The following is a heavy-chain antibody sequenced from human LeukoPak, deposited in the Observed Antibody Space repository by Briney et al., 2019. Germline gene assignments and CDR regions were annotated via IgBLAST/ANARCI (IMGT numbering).Heavy chain of an antibody. D-gene: IGHD6-19*01. CDR3: AKDIRGWYYFDY. CDR1: GFTFSDYH. J-gene: IGHJ4*02. V-gene: IGHV3-11*01. Sequence: GGSLRLSCAASGFTFSDYHMSWIRQAPGKGLEWVSYISSSGSTIYYADSVKGRFTISRDNAKNSLYLQMNSLRAEDTALYYCAKDIRGWYYFDYWGQGTLVTVSS. CDR2: ISSSGSTI.